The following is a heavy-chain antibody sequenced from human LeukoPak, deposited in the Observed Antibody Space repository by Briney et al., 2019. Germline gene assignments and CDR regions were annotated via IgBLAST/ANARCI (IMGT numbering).Heavy chain of an antibody. CDR2: INSDGSST. Sequence: GGSLRLSCAASGFTFSSYWMHWVRQAPGKGLVWVSRINSDGSSTSYADSVKGRFTISRDNAKNTLYLQMNSLRAEDTAVYYCARVPLGHDYYYGMDVWGQGTTVTVSS. CDR1: GFTFSSYW. D-gene: IGHD7-27*01. CDR3: ARVPLGHDYYYGMDV. V-gene: IGHV3-74*01. J-gene: IGHJ6*02.